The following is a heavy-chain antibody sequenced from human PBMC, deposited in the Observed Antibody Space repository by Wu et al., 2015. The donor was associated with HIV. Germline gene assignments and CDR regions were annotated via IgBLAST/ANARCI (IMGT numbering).Heavy chain of an antibody. Sequence: QVQLVQSGPELKKTGASVKVSCMASGYSFVSHGLSWVRQAPGQGLEWMGWISTIDDKRHYAQKIQGRVTMTTDTYTSTAYMELRSLRSDDTAVYYCVRDQQWPTEYYHYYGMDVWGQGTTVTVSS. CDR3: VRDQQWPTEYYHYYGMDV. J-gene: IGHJ6*02. D-gene: IGHD6-19*01. CDR2: ISTIDDKR. V-gene: IGHV1-18*01. CDR1: GYSFVSHG.